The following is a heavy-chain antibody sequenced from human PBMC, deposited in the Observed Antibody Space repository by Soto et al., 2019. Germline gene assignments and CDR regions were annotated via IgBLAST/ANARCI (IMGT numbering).Heavy chain of an antibody. CDR3: ATGAAFYYDTSRY. V-gene: IGHV3-30-3*01. D-gene: IGHD3-22*01. J-gene: IGHJ4*02. Sequence: QPGGSLRLSCAASQFTFNSYPIHWIRQAPGKGLEWVAVITRDGGSEYYADSVKGRFTISGDNSRHTVYLQMNSLKTEDTAVYYCATGAAFYYDTSRYWGQGTQVTVSS. CDR1: QFTFNSYP. CDR2: ITRDGGSE.